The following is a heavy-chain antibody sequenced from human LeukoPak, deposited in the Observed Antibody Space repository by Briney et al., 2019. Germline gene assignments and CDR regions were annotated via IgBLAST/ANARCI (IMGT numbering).Heavy chain of an antibody. D-gene: IGHD2/OR15-2a*01. CDR2: INPSGGTT. J-gene: IGHJ6*03. CDR3: ARRYKNVVVPGYYMDV. V-gene: IGHV1-46*01. CDR1: GYPLTIYY. Sequence: ASVKVSCKASGYPLTIYYMHWVRQAPGQGLEWVGIINPSGGTTNYAQKFQDRVTMTRDTSTSTVYMELSSLRSEDTAVYYCARRYKNVVVPGYYMDVWGKGTTVTVSS.